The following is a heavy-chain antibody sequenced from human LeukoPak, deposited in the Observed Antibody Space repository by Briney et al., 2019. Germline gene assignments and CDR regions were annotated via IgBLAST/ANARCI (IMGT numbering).Heavy chain of an antibody. CDR3: AREHHDYGAYDY. CDR2: MSGSGGST. Sequence: GGSLRLSCAASGFTFSIYGMSWVRQAPGRGLEWVSAMSGSGGSTYYADSVKGRFTISRDNSKNTLYLQMNSLRAEDTAVYYCAREHHDYGAYDYWGQGTLVTVSS. D-gene: IGHD4-17*01. V-gene: IGHV3-23*01. CDR1: GFTFSIYG. J-gene: IGHJ4*02.